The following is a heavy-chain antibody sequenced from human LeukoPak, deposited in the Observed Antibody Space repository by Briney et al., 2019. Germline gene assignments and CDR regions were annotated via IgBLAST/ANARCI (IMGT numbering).Heavy chain of an antibody. Sequence: SETLSLTCAVYGGSFSGYYWSWIRQPPGKGLEWIGEINHSGSTNYNPSLKSRVTISVDTSKNQFSLKLSSVTAADTAVYYCARGPRGMAASDYWGQGTLVTVSS. J-gene: IGHJ4*02. D-gene: IGHD6-13*01. CDR1: GGSFSGYY. V-gene: IGHV4-34*01. CDR3: ARGPRGMAASDY. CDR2: INHSGST.